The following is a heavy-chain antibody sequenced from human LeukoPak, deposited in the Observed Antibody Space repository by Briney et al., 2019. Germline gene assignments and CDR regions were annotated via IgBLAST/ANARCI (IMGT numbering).Heavy chain of an antibody. V-gene: IGHV4-59*01. CDR2: IYHSGST. CDR1: GGSMSSYY. CDR3: ARRNYGGNSGRYWYFDL. D-gene: IGHD3-10*01. Sequence: PSETLSLTCSVSGGSMSSYYWSWVRQPPGKGLEWVGYIYHSGSTNYTPSLKNRVTISVDTSKNQFSLKLSSVTAADTAVYYCARRNYGGNSGRYWYFDLWGRGTLVTVSS. J-gene: IGHJ2*01.